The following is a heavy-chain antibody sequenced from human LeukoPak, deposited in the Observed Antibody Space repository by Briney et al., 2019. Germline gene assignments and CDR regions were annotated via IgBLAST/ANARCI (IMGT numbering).Heavy chain of an antibody. D-gene: IGHD1-26*01. CDR3: ARSGRGTYYYFDX. J-gene: IGHJ4*02. CDR1: GYTFTRYG. V-gene: IGHV1-18*01. CDR2: ISGSNGNT. Sequence: ASVKVSCKASGYTFTRYGMSWVRQAPGQGLEWMGWISGSNGNTNYAQKLQGRVTMTTDTSTGTAYMELRSLRSDDTAVYYCARSGRGTYYYFDXWGQGTLVTVSS.